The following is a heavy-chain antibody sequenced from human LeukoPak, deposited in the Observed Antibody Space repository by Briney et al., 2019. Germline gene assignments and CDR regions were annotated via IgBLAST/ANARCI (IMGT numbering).Heavy chain of an antibody. CDR2: IRYDGSNK. Sequence: PGGSLRLSCAASGFTFSSYGMHWVRQAPGKGLEWVAFIRYDGSNKYYADSVKGRFTISRDNSKNTLYLQMNSLRAEDTAVYYCAKENYYDSSGPDYWGQGTLVTVSS. J-gene: IGHJ4*02. D-gene: IGHD3-22*01. V-gene: IGHV3-30*02. CDR3: AKENYYDSSGPDY. CDR1: GFTFSSYG.